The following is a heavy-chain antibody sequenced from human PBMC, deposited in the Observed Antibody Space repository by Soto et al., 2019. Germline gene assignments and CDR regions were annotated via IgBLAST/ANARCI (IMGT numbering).Heavy chain of an antibody. CDR2: IYYSGSR. Sequence: QLQLQESGPGLVKPSETLSLTCSVSGDSIRSSGHYWGWIRQPPGKGLEWIGSIYYSGSRYHNPSLKSRVTMSVDTSKNQFSLNLKSVTAADTAVYYCARPVVVAPPEGFQLWGQGTMVIVSA. CDR1: GDSIRSSGHY. D-gene: IGHD2-21*01. J-gene: IGHJ3*01. CDR3: ARPVVVAPPEGFQL. V-gene: IGHV4-39*01.